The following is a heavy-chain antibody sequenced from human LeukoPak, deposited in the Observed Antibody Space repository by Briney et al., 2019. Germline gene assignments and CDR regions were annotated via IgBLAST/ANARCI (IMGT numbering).Heavy chain of an antibody. J-gene: IGHJ4*02. CDR1: GGSISSYY. D-gene: IGHD2-15*01. Sequence: SETLSLTCTVSGGSISSYYWSWIRQPPGKGLEWIGYIYYSGSTNYNPSLKSRVTISVDTSKNQFSLKLSSVTAADTAVYYCARHPSSGGLDYFVYWGQGTPGTVSS. V-gene: IGHV4-59*08. CDR2: IYYSGST. CDR3: ARHPSSGGLDYFVY.